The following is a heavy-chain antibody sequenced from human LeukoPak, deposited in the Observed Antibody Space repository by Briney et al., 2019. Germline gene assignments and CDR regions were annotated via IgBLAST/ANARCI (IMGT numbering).Heavy chain of an antibody. CDR3: ARGPPRYISY. Sequence: SETLSLTCAVYGGSFSGYYWSWIRQPPGKGLEWIGEINHSGSTNYNPSLKSRVTISVDTSKNQFSLKVSSVTAADTAIYYCARGPPRYISYWGQGTLVTVSS. CDR2: INHSGST. V-gene: IGHV4-34*01. J-gene: IGHJ4*02. D-gene: IGHD5-18*01. CDR1: GGSFSGYY.